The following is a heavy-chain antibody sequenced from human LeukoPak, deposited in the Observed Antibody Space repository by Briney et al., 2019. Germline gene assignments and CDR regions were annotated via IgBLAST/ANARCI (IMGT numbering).Heavy chain of an antibody. J-gene: IGHJ4*02. CDR1: GGSISSSSDF. Sequence: SQTLSLTCTVSGGSISSSSDFWGRIRQPPGKGLGWIGSIYYSGRTYNNPSLKSRVTISVDTSKNQFSLKLSSVTAADTAVYYCARHRWDGTFNFDYWGQGTLVPVSS. D-gene: IGHD1-1*01. CDR2: IYYSGRT. CDR3: ARHRWDGTFNFDY. V-gene: IGHV4-39*01.